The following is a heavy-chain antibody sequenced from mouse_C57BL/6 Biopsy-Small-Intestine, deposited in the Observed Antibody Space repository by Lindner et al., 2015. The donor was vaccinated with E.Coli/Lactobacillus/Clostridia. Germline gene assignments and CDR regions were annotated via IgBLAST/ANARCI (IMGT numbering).Heavy chain of an antibody. D-gene: IGHD1-1*01. CDR2: LNPDNGNT. CDR3: ATGSYSNWFFDL. J-gene: IGHJ1*01. V-gene: IGHV1-84*02. CDR1: GYSFTAYL. Sequence: SVKVSCKASGYSFTAYLLHWVRQATGQGLEWMGWLNPDNGNTKYSQRFQGRVSITRDTTATTVYMELSSLRSEDTAVYYCATGSYSNWFFDLWGRGTLVTVSS.